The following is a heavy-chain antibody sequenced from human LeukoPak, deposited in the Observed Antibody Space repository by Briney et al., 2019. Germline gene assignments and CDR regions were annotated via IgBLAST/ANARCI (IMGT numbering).Heavy chain of an antibody. D-gene: IGHD2-2*01. CDR2: IIPIFGTA. CDR3: ARGQDIVVVPAALGSDAFDI. V-gene: IGHV1-69*05. J-gene: IGHJ3*02. CDR1: GGTFSSYA. Sequence: SVRVSCKASGGTFSSYAISWVRQAPGQGLEWMGGIIPIFGTANYAQKFQGRVTITTDESTSTAYMELSSLRSEDTAVYYCARGQDIVVVPAALGSDAFDIWGQGTMVTVSS.